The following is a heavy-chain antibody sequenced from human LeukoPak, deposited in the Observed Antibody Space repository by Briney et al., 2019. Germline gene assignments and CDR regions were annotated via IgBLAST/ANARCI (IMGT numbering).Heavy chain of an antibody. J-gene: IGHJ4*02. V-gene: IGHV3-53*01. CDR1: GFTVSSNY. D-gene: IGHD3-10*01. CDR3: ARSYSLWGYFDY. Sequence: PGGSLRLSCAASGFTVSSNYMSWVRQAPGKGLEWVSVIYSGGSTYYADSVKGRFTISRDDSKNTLYLQMNSLRAKDTAVFYCARSYSLWGYFDYWGQGTLVTVSS. CDR2: IYSGGST.